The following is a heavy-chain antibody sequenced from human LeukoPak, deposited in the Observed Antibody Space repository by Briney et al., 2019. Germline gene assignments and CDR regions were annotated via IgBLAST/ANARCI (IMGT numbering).Heavy chain of an antibody. Sequence: SETLSLTCAVYGGSFSGYYWSWIRQPPGKGLEWIGYIYYSGSTNYNPSLKSRVTISVDTSKNQFSLKLSSVTAADTAVYYCARGALDCGDDCYNYYMDVWGKGTTVTVSS. CDR1: GGSFSGYY. CDR3: ARGALDCGDDCYNYYMDV. V-gene: IGHV4-59*01. D-gene: IGHD2-21*02. J-gene: IGHJ6*03. CDR2: IYYSGST.